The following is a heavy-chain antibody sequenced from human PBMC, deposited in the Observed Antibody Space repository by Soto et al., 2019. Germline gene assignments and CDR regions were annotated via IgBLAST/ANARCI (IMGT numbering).Heavy chain of an antibody. CDR1: GGSIGSSSYY. Sequence: QLQLQESGPGLVKPSETLSLTCTVSGGSIGSSSYYWGWIRQPPGKGLEWIGSIYYSGSTYYNPSLKSRVTISVDTSKNQFSLKLSSVTAADTAVYYCATPSGGDTAMDSSAFDIWGQGTMVTVSS. V-gene: IGHV4-39*01. CDR3: ATPSGGDTAMDSSAFDI. CDR2: IYYSGST. J-gene: IGHJ3*02. D-gene: IGHD5-18*01.